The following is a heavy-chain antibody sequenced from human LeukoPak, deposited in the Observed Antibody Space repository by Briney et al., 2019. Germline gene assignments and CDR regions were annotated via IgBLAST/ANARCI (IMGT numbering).Heavy chain of an antibody. D-gene: IGHD6-19*01. V-gene: IGHV1-2*02. J-gene: IGHJ3*02. Sequence: ASVKVSCKTSGYTFTGYYMHWVRQAPGQGLEWMGWINPNSGGTNYAQKFQGRVTMTRDTSTSTAYMELSRLTSDDTAVYYCARDIYSSGAFDIWGQGTMVTVSS. CDR1: GYTFTGYY. CDR2: INPNSGGT. CDR3: ARDIYSSGAFDI.